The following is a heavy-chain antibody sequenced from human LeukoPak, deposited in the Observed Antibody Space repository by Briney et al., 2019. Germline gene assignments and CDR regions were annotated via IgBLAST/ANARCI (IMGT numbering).Heavy chain of an antibody. D-gene: IGHD1-14*01. CDR2: INPNGGGT. CDR3: ARSFLPDDY. CDR1: GYTFIGYF. Sequence: ASVKVSCKASGYTFIGYFMHWARQAPGQGLEWMGRINPNGGGTIYAQKFQGRVTMTRDTSISTAYMELSRLRSDDTAVYYCARSFLPDDYWGQGTLVTVSS. V-gene: IGHV1-2*06. J-gene: IGHJ4*02.